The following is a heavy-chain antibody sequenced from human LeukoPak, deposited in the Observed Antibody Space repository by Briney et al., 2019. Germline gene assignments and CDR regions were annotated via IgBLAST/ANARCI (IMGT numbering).Heavy chain of an antibody. J-gene: IGHJ5*02. D-gene: IGHD2-15*01. V-gene: IGHV3-23*01. CDR3: AKSIVVVVVAAMLFDP. Sequence: GGSLRLSCAASGFTFSSYGMSWVRQAPGKGLEWVSAISSSGGSTYYADSVKGRFTISRDNAKNTLYLQMNSLRAEDTAVYYCAKSIVVVVVAAMLFDPCGQGSLLTVSS. CDR2: ISSSGGST. CDR1: GFTFSSYG.